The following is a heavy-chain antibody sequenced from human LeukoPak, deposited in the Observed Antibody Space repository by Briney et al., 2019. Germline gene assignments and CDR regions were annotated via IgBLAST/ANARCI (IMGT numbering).Heavy chain of an antibody. CDR1: GYTFTSYD. V-gene: IGHV1-8*01. J-gene: IGHJ5*02. Sequence: ASVKVSCKASGYTFTSYDINWVRQATGLGPEWMGWMNPSGNTGYAQKFQGRVTVTRNTSISTAYLELSSLTSEDTAVYYCARGPNKYDGGNSGSAWFDPWGQGSLVTVSS. D-gene: IGHD4-23*01. CDR2: MNPSGNT. CDR3: ARGPNKYDGGNSGSAWFDP.